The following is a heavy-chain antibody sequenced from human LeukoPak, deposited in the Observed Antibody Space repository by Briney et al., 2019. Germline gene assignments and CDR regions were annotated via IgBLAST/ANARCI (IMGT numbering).Heavy chain of an antibody. CDR2: INHSGST. J-gene: IGHJ6*03. CDR1: GGSFSGYY. V-gene: IGHV4-34*01. D-gene: IGHD3-22*01. CDR3: ARGRSSGYYYDYYYYMDV. Sequence: SETLSLTCAVYGGSFSGYYWSWIRQPPGKGLEWIGEINHSGSTNYNPSLKSRVTISVDTSKNQFSLKLSSVTAADTAVYYCARGRSSGYYYDYYYYMDVWGKGTTVTVSS.